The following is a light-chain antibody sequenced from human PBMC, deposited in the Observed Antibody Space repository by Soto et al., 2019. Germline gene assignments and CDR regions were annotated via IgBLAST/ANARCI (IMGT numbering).Light chain of an antibody. CDR2: EVA. J-gene: IGLJ3*02. V-gene: IGLV2-14*01. CDR3: ASYTKSRTWV. Sequence: QSVLTQPASVSGSPGQSITISCTGTTSDVGGYNYVSWYQQHPGKAPKVVIYEVANRPSGVSTRFSGSKSGNTASLTISGLQAGDEADYYCASYTKSRTWVFGGGTQLTVL. CDR1: TSDVGGYNY.